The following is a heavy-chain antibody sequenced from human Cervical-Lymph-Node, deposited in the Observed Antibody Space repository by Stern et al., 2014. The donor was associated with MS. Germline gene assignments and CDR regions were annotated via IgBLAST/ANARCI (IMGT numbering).Heavy chain of an antibody. Sequence: QLQLQESGPGLVRPSQTLSLTCTVSGGSISSGGYYWNWIRQHPGKGLEWIGYIYYSGSTYYNPSLKTLVSISLDTSKNQFSLKLSSVTAADAAVYYCARGEAVASFDYWGQGTLVTVSS. CDR3: ARGEAVASFDY. CDR1: GGSISSGGYY. CDR2: IYYSGST. J-gene: IGHJ4*02. V-gene: IGHV4-31*01. D-gene: IGHD6-19*01.